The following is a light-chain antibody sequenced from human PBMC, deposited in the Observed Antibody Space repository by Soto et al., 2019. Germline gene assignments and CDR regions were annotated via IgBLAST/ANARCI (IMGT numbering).Light chain of an antibody. J-gene: IGKJ4*01. CDR2: GAS. Sequence: EIVLTQSPGTLSLSPGCVATLSFRASQSVANYIAWYQQKPGQAPRLLIYGASTRATGIPARFSGSGSGTEFTLTISSLQSEDFAVYYCQHYNNWPLTFGGGAKVDI. CDR3: QHYNNWPLT. V-gene: IGKV3-15*01. CDR1: QSVANY.